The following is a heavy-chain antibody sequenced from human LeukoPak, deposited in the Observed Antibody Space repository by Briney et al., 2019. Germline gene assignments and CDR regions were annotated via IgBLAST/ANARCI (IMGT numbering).Heavy chain of an antibody. CDR1: GFTFNSYA. V-gene: IGHV3-23*01. Sequence: PGGSLRLSCAASGFTFNSYAMAWVRQAPGKGLERVSTISNSGSTTFYADSVKGRFTISRGNSQNTLYLQMTSLRVEDTAVYYCAKLLVRGSHYFDYWGQGTLVTVSS. CDR3: AKLLVRGSHYFDY. CDR2: ISNSGSTT. J-gene: IGHJ4*02. D-gene: IGHD3-10*01.